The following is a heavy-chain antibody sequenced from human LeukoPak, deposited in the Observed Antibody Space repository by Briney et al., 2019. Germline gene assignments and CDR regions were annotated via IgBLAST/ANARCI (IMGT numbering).Heavy chain of an antibody. V-gene: IGHV6-1*01. CDR3: ARAPPVFPPLGCFDAFDS. J-gene: IGHJ3*02. CDR1: GDSVSSNSAA. Sequence: SQTLSLTCAISGDSVSSNSAAWNWIRQSPSRGLEWLGRTYYRSKWYNDYAVSVKSRITINPDTSKNQFSLQLNSVTPEDTAVYYCARAPPVFPPLGCFDAFDSGALGKLVPVFS. CDR2: TYYRSKWYN. D-gene: IGHD2-2*01.